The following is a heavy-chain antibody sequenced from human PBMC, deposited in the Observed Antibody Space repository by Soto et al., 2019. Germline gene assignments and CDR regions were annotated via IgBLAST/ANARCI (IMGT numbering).Heavy chain of an antibody. J-gene: IGHJ6*03. CDR3: ARSPRPKRAYRCSGGSCYDYMDV. D-gene: IGHD2-15*01. V-gene: IGHV4-39*01. CDR2: IYYSGST. Sequence: SDTLSLTCTVFGGSISRSSYYWGWIRQTPGKGLEWIGSIYYSGSTYYNPSLKSRVTISVDTSKNQFSLKLSSVTAADTAVYYCARSPRPKRAYRCSGGSCYDYMDVWGKGTTVTVSS. CDR1: GGSISRSSYY.